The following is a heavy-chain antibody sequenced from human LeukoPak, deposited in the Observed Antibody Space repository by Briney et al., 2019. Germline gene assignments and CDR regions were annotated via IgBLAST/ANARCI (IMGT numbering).Heavy chain of an antibody. CDR1: GLTFSNYW. Sequence: GGSLTLACAASGLTFSNYWVHWVRQAPGKGLVWVACINPDGSTINYAASVKGPFTISSDNAKSPLYLQMNSLSAEDTAVYYCAPAGSYRFDYWGQGTLVTVSS. D-gene: IGHD6-13*01. CDR3: APAGSYRFDY. V-gene: IGHV3-74*01. CDR2: INPDGSTI. J-gene: IGHJ4*02.